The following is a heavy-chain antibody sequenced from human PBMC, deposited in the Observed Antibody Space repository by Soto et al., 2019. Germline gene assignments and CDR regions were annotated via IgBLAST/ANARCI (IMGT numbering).Heavy chain of an antibody. D-gene: IGHD2-15*01. Sequence: EVQLVESGGGLVQPGRSLRLSCAASGFTFDDYAMHWVRRVPGKGLEWVSSITWNSNVIGYADSVKGRVTISRDNAKNSLYLQMNSLRPEDTALYYCAKGGPDPFCCGGRCYFDYWGQGALVTVSS. CDR2: ITWNSNVI. CDR3: AKGGPDPFCCGGRCYFDY. CDR1: GFTFDDYA. J-gene: IGHJ4*02. V-gene: IGHV3-9*01.